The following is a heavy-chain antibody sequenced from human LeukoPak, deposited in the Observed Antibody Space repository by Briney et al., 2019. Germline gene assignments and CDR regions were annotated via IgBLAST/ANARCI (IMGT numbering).Heavy chain of an antibody. J-gene: IGHJ1*01. V-gene: IGHV3-33*06. D-gene: IGHD4-11*01. CDR2: IYSDGSNK. CDR1: GFTFSHYG. CDR3: AKDAQRGFDYSNALEH. Sequence: PAGSLRLSCAASGFTFSHYGMHWVRQAPGKGLEWVAVIYSDGSNKYYADSVKGRFTISRDNSKNTVSLQMNSLRTGDTAVYYCAKDAQRGFDYSNALEHWGQGSLATGSS.